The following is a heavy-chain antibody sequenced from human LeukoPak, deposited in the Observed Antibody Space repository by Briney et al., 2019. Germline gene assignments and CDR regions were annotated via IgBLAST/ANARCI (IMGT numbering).Heavy chain of an antibody. CDR3: AKEEGWEAWPV. Sequence: ASVEVSCKTSGYTFTESGISWLRQAPGQRPEWMGWVDPVNGKTNYAQKFRGRVTMTADTSTSTAYMELRSLASDDAAVYYCAKEEGWEAWPVWGQGTTVTVSS. CDR2: VDPVNGKT. J-gene: IGHJ6*02. D-gene: IGHD1-26*01. CDR1: GYTFTESG. V-gene: IGHV1-18*04.